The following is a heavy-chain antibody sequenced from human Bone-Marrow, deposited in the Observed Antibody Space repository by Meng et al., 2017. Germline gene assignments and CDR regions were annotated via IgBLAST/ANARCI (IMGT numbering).Heavy chain of an antibody. D-gene: IGHD2-2*01. CDR2: ISGSGGST. V-gene: IGHV3-23*01. CDR3: ARLGYCSSTSCQNYYYYGMDV. Sequence: GESLKISCAASGFTFSSYAMSWVRQAPGKGLEWVSAISGSGGSTYYADSVKGRFTISRDNSKNTLYLQMNSLRAEDTAVYYCARLGYCSSTSCQNYYYYGMDVWGQGTTVTVSS. CDR1: GFTFSSYA. J-gene: IGHJ6*02.